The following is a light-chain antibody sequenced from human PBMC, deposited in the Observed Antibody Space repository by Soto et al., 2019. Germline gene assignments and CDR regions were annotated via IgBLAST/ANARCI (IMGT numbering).Light chain of an antibody. CDR3: QQYNNWPVAPT. CDR1: QSVTSN. V-gene: IGKV3-15*01. CDR2: GAS. J-gene: IGKJ4*01. Sequence: EIVMTQSPATLSVSPGERATLSCRASQSVTSNLAWYQQKPGQAPRLLIYGASTRTTGVPARFSSSGSGTEFTLTLNSLQSEDCAVYYGQQYNNWPVAPTFGGGTKVEIK.